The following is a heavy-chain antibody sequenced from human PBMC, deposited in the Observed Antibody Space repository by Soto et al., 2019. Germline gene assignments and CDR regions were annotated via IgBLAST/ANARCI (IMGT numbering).Heavy chain of an antibody. V-gene: IGHV3-30*18. Sequence: QVQLVESGGGVVQPGRSLRLSCAASGFTFSSYGMHWVRQAPGKGLEWVEVISYDGSNKYYADSVKGRFTISRDNSKNTLYLEMNSLRAGDTAVYYCANYRRGWYPLDSWGQGNLDTVSS. CDR1: GFTFSSYG. CDR2: ISYDGSNK. J-gene: IGHJ4*02. CDR3: ANYRRGWYPLDS. D-gene: IGHD6-19*01.